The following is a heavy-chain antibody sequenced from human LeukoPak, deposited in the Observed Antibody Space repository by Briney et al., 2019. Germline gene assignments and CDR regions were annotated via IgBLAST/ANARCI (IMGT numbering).Heavy chain of an antibody. CDR1: GFTLSSFW. J-gene: IGHJ3*01. D-gene: IGHD2-15*01. Sequence: GGSLRLSCAASGFTLSSFWMSWVRQAPGKGLEWVADTDKDGSVTKCADSVKGRFTVSRDNTKNSLFLQMSSLRAEDTAMYYCARDRGWFYFDLWGQGTMVIVS. CDR3: ARDRGWFYFDL. V-gene: IGHV3-7*01. CDR2: TDKDGSVT.